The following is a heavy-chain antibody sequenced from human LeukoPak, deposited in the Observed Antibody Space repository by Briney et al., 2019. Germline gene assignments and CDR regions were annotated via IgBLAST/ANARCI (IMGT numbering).Heavy chain of an antibody. CDR3: ARRGRYDYVCGSYRPLPFDY. V-gene: IGHV4-34*01. Sequence: SETLSLTCAVYGGSFSGYYWSWIRQPPGKGLEWIGEINHSGSTNYNPSLKSRVTISVDTSKNQFSLKLSSVTAADTAVYYCARRGRYDYVCGSYRPLPFDYWGQGTLVTVSS. CDR1: GGSFSGYY. CDR2: INHSGST. D-gene: IGHD3-16*02. J-gene: IGHJ4*02.